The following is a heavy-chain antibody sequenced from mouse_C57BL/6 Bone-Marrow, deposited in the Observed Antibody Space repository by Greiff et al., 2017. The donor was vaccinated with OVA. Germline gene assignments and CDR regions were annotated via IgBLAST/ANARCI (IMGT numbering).Heavy chain of an antibody. J-gene: IGHJ1*03. CDR1: GYTFTDYN. D-gene: IGHD1-1*01. CDR3: ARWLRGSSPYWYFDV. Sequence: EVQLQQSGPELVKPGASVKMSCKASGYTFTDYNMHWVKQSHGKSLEWIGYINPNNGGTSYNQKFKGKATLTVNKSSSTAYMELRSLTSEDSAVYYCARWLRGSSPYWYFDVWGTGTTVTVSS. V-gene: IGHV1-22*01. CDR2: INPNNGGT.